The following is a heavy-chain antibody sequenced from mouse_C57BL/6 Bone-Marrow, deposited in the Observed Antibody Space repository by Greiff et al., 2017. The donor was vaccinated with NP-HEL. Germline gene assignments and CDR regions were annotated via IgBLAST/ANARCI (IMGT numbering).Heavy chain of an antibody. CDR1: GYTFTSYG. D-gene: IGHD1-1*01. CDR3: ARFTTVVAPFDY. CDR2: IYIGNGYT. V-gene: IGHV1-58*01. J-gene: IGHJ2*01. Sequence: EVKLQESGAELVRPGSSVKMSCKTSGYTFTSYGINWVKQRPGQGLEWIGYIYIGNGYTEYNAKFKGKATLTSDTSSSTAYMQLSSLTSEDSAIYFCARFTTVVAPFDYWGQGTTLTVSS.